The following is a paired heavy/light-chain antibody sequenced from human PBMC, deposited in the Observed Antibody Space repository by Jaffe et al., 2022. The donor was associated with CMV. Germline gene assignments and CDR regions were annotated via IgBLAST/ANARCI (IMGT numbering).Light chain of an antibody. V-gene: IGKV3-15*01. CDR1: QSVSSN. Sequence: EIVMTQSPATLSVSPGERATLSCRASQSVSSNLAWYQQKPGQAPRLLIYGASTRATGIPARFSGSGSGTEFTLTISSLQSEDFAVYYCQQYNNWLALTFGGGTKVEIK. J-gene: IGKJ4*01. CDR2: GAS. CDR3: QQYNNWLALT.
Heavy chain of an antibody. CDR2: INPSGGST. V-gene: IGHV1-46*01. CDR1: RYTFTSYY. J-gene: IGHJ4*02. Sequence: QVQLVQSGAEVKKPGASVKVSCKASRYTFTSYYMHWVRQAPGQGLEWMGIINPSGGSTSYAQKFQGTVTMTRDTSTSTIYMELSSLRSEDTAVYYCATVGLGADNYFDYWGQGTLVTVSS. D-gene: IGHD3-16*01. CDR3: ATVGLGADNYFDY.